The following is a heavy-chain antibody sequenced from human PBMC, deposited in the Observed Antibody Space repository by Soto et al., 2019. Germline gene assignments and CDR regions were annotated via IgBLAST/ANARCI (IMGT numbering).Heavy chain of an antibody. CDR3: VKCGTSRSRSGWCQWFDP. CDR2: FGAGGGDT. Sequence: EAQVFESGGGLTQPGGSLRLSCAASGFTFRDSAMNWVAKAQGKGLEWVQAFGAGGGDTYYIDSVKGRFIISRDNSKNMLYLQMNSLRVEDTAVYFCVKCGTSRSRSGWCQWFDPWGQGTLVVVSS. D-gene: IGHD6-19*01. CDR1: GFTFRDSA. V-gene: IGHV3-23*01. J-gene: IGHJ5*02.